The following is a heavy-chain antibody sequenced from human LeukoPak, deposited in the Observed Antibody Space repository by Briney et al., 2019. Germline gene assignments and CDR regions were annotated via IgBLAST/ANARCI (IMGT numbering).Heavy chain of an antibody. D-gene: IGHD3-22*01. V-gene: IGHV3-30*18. J-gene: IGHJ4*02. CDR1: GVTFSSYE. CDR2: ISYDGSNK. Sequence: GGSLRLSCAASGVTFSSYEMNWVRQAPGKGLEWVAVISYDGSNKYYADSVKGRFTISRDNSKNTLYLQMNSLRAEDTAVYYCAKAYYYYDSSGYLGIDYWGQGTLVTVSS. CDR3: AKAYYYYDSSGYLGIDY.